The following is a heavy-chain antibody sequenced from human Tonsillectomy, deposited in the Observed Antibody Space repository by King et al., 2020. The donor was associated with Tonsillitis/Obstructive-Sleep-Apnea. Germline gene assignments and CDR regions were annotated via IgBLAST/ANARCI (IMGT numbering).Heavy chain of an antibody. Sequence: VQLVESGAEVKKPGASVKVSCKASGYTFSNYGISWVRQAPGQGLEWMGWISAYTGNTKYAQKLQARVTMTTDTSTSTAYMNLRSLRSGDSAVYYCVRDLRDTVATIIGAMDVWGQGTTVTV. CDR3: VRDLRDTVATIIGAMDV. J-gene: IGHJ6*02. D-gene: IGHD5-12*01. V-gene: IGHV1-18*01. CDR1: GYTFSNYG. CDR2: ISAYTGNT.